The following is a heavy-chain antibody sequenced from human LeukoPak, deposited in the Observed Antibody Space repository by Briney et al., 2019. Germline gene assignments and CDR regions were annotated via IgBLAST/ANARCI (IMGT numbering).Heavy chain of an antibody. D-gene: IGHD6-19*01. CDR1: GGSITGFY. J-gene: IGHJ4*02. CDR3: ARLGCSSGWCPFDY. CDR2: VHYSGNT. V-gene: IGHV4-59*01. Sequence: PSETLSLTCTVSGGSITGFYWNWIRQPPGKGLEWIGYVHYSGNTNYNPSLQSRVTFAVDTSKNQFYLTLPSVTGADTAVYYCARLGCSSGWCPFDYWGQGTLVTVSS.